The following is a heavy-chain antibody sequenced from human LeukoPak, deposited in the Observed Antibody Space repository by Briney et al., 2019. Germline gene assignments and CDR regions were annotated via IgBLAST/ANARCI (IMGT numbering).Heavy chain of an antibody. D-gene: IGHD3-22*01. V-gene: IGHV3-21*01. CDR3: ARGGNYYDSNAFDI. CDR2: ISSSSSYI. CDR1: GFTFSSYS. J-gene: IGHJ3*02. Sequence: PGGSLRLSCAASGFTFSSYSMNWVRQAPGKGLEWVSPISSSSSYIYYADSVKGRFTISRDNAKNSLYLQMNSLRAEDTAVYYCARGGNYYDSNAFDIWGQGTMVTVSS.